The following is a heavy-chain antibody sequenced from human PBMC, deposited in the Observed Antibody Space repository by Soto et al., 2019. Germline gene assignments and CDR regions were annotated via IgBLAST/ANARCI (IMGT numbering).Heavy chain of an antibody. Sequence: SGPTLVNPTQTLTLTCTFSGFSLSTSGMCXSWIRQPPGKDLEWLALIDWDDDKYYSTSLKTRLTISKDTSKNQVVLTMTNMDPVDTATYYCARGVGDLLWRARPYCFDYWGQGTLVTVSS. CDR3: ARGVGDLLWRARPYCFDY. V-gene: IGHV2-70*01. J-gene: IGHJ4*02. D-gene: IGHD3-3*01. CDR2: IDWDDDK. CDR1: GFSLSTSGMC.